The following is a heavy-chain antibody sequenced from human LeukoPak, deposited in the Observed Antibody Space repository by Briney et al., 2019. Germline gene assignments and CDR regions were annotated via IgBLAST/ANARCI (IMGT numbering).Heavy chain of an antibody. Sequence: GGSLRLSCAASGFTFSSYSMNWVRQAPGKGLEWVSSISSSSSYIYYADSVKGRFTISRDNAKNSLYLQMNSLRAEDMAVYYCASVAVAGNYYYYGMGVWGQGTTVTVSS. J-gene: IGHJ6*02. CDR3: ASVAVAGNYYYYGMGV. CDR1: GFTFSSYS. CDR2: ISSSSSYI. V-gene: IGHV3-21*01. D-gene: IGHD6-19*01.